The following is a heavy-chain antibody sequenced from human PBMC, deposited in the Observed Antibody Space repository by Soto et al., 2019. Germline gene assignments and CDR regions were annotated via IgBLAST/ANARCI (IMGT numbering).Heavy chain of an antibody. Sequence: GGSLRLSCAASGFTFSRYAMHRVRQAPGKGLEWVAVISYDGSNKYYADSVKGRFTISRDNSKNTLYLQMNSLRAGDTAVYYCATLPYYYDSSGYYQQVYWGQGTLVTVSS. CDR3: ATLPYYYDSSGYYQQVY. CDR2: ISYDGSNK. J-gene: IGHJ4*02. CDR1: GFTFSRYA. D-gene: IGHD3-22*01. V-gene: IGHV3-30-3*01.